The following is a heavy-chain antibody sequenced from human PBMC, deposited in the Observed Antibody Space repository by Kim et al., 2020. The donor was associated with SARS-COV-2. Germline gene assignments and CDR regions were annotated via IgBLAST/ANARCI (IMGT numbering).Heavy chain of an antibody. V-gene: IGHV3-15*01. CDR1: GFTFSNAW. J-gene: IGHJ4*02. Sequence: GGSLRLSCAASGFTFSNAWMSWVRQAPGKGLEWVGRIKSKTDGGTTDYAAPVKGRFTISRDDSKNTLYLQMNSLKTEDTAVYYCTTTIYTMVRGPLDYWGQGTLVTVSS. CDR2: IKSKTDGGTT. D-gene: IGHD3-10*01. CDR3: TTTIYTMVRGPLDY.